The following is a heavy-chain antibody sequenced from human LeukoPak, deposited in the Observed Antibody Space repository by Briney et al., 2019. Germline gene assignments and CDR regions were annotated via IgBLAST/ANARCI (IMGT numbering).Heavy chain of an antibody. D-gene: IGHD5-24*01. CDR1: GFTFSGYE. CDR2: ISSSGNTI. CDR3: AKGRADAYTFDY. J-gene: IGHJ4*02. V-gene: IGHV3-48*03. Sequence: PGGSLRLSCAASGFTFSGYEMNWVRQAPGKGLEWVSYISSSGNTIYYADSVKGRFTISRDNAKNSLYLQMNSLRVDDTAVYYCAKGRADAYTFDYWGQGTLVTISS.